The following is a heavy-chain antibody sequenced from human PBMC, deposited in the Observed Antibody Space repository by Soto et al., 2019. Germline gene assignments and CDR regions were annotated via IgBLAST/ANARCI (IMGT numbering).Heavy chain of an antibody. CDR3: ARDSKAARPNYYGMDV. CDR2: IWYDGSNK. J-gene: IGHJ6*02. D-gene: IGHD6-6*01. V-gene: IGHV3-33*01. Sequence: QVQLVESGGGVVQPGRSLRLSCAASGFTFSSYGMHWVRQAPGKGLEWVAVIWYDGSNKYYADSVKGRFTISRDNSKNTLYLQMNSLRAEDTAVYYCARDSKAARPNYYGMDVWGQGTTVTVSS. CDR1: GFTFSSYG.